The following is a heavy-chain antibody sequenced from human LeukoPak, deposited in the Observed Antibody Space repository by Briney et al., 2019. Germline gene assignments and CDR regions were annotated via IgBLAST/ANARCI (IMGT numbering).Heavy chain of an antibody. CDR3: AKGSSRDYDFWSGYFRYYYGMDV. D-gene: IGHD3-3*01. CDR1: GFTFSSYA. J-gene: IGHJ6*02. Sequence: GGSLRLSCAASGFTFSSYAMSWVRQAPGKGLEWVSAISGSGGSTYYADSVKGRFTISRDNSKNTLYLQMNSLRAEDTAVYYCAKGSSRDYDFWSGYFRYYYGMDVWGQGTTVTVSS. V-gene: IGHV3-23*01. CDR2: ISGSGGST.